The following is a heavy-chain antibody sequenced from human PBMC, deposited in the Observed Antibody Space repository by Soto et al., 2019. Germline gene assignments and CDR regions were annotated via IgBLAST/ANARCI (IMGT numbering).Heavy chain of an antibody. Sequence: QVQLVESGGGVVQSGRSLRLSCAASGFTFNIYGLHWVRQTPGKGLEWVAAISFDGSTRSYADSAKGRFTISRDDSKKTLHLVMNSRRSEDTAVYYCGRDTSMGGRYYYGVDVWGQVTTVTVSS. CDR1: GFTFNIYG. CDR3: GRDTSMGGRYYYGVDV. CDR2: ISFDGSTR. V-gene: IGHV3-30*03. D-gene: IGHD2-15*01. J-gene: IGHJ6*02.